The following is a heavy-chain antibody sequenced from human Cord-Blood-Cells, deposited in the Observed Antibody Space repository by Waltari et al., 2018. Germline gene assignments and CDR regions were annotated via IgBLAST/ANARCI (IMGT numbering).Heavy chain of an antibody. J-gene: IGHJ6*02. V-gene: IGHV1-8*01. Sequence: QVQLVQSGAEVKKPGASVKVSFKASGYTLTSYDINWVRQATGQGLEWMGWMNPNSGNTGYAQKFQGRVTMTRNTSISTAYMELSSLRSEDTAVYYCASSSSSRYYYYYYGMDVWGQGTTVTVSS. CDR1: GYTLTSYD. CDR3: ASSSSSRYYYYYYGMDV. CDR2: MNPNSGNT. D-gene: IGHD6-6*01.